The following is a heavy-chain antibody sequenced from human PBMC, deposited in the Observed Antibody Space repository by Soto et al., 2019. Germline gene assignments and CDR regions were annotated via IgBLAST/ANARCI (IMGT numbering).Heavy chain of an antibody. J-gene: IGHJ4*02. Sequence: GASVKVSCKASGYTFTSYAMHWVRQAPGQRLEWMGWINAGNGNTKYSQKFQGRVTITRDTSASTAYMELSSLRSEDTAVYYCARDFHGSGWHDYWGQGTLVTVSS. D-gene: IGHD6-19*01. CDR2: INAGNGNT. V-gene: IGHV1-3*01. CDR1: GYTFTSYA. CDR3: ARDFHGSGWHDY.